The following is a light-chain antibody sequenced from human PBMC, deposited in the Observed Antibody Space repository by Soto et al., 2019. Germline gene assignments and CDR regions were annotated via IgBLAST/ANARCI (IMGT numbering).Light chain of an antibody. Sequence: QSALTQPASVSGSPGQSITISCTGTSSDVGGYNYVSWYQHHPDKAPKLMIYDVNSRPSGVSNRFSGSKSGNTASLTISGLQAEDEAAYYCSSYTSSSTRLVFGGGTKLTVL. V-gene: IGLV2-14*03. CDR2: DVN. J-gene: IGLJ2*01. CDR3: SSYTSSSTRLV. CDR1: SSDVGGYNY.